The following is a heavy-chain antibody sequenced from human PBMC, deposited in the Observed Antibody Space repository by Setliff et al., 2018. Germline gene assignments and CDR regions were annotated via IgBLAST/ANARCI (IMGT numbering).Heavy chain of an antibody. J-gene: IGHJ4*02. V-gene: IGHV3-48*01. Sequence: PGGSLRLSCAASGFTFNSHAMHWVRQAPGKGLEWSSYIISNSLTINYADSLRVRFTISSDNARKSLYLQMSNLRAEDTAVYYCVRDEVNCSGSKCYPSFDSWGQGSLVTVSS. D-gene: IGHD2-15*01. CDR3: VRDEVNCSGSKCYPSFDS. CDR2: IISNSLTI. CDR1: GFTFNSHA.